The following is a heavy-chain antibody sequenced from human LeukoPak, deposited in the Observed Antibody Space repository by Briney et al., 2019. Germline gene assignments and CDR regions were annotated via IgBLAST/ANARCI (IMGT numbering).Heavy chain of an antibody. CDR3: ARDQTYYDFWTGHYTAHYFDS. CDR1: GFTFSIYW. CDR2: VDSDGSSV. J-gene: IGHJ4*02. V-gene: IGHV3-74*03. Sequence: GGSLRLSCAASGFTFSIYWMHWVRQAPGKGLVWVSGVDSDGSSVTYADSVNGRFTVSRDNAKNTLYLQMDSLGVEDTAVYYCARDQTYYDFWTGHYTAHYFDSWGQGTLVTVSS. D-gene: IGHD3-3*01.